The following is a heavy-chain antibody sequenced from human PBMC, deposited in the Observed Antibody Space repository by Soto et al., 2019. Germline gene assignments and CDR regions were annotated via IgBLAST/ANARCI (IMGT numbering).Heavy chain of an antibody. CDR3: ARQQIVVVPAAQDSYYYYMDV. CDR1: GFTFSSYG. CDR2: IWYDGSNK. Sequence: QVQLVESGGGVVQPGRSLRLSCAASGFTFSSYGMHWVRQAPGKGLEWVAVIWYDGSNKYYADSVKGRFTISRDNSKNTLYLQMNSLRAEDTAVYYCARQQIVVVPAAQDSYYYYMDVWGKGTTVTVSS. J-gene: IGHJ6*03. V-gene: IGHV3-33*01. D-gene: IGHD2-2*01.